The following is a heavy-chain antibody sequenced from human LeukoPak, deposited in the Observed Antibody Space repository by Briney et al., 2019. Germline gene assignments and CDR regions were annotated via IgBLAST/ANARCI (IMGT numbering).Heavy chain of an antibody. CDR3: AMGDNFGRVADAFDS. J-gene: IGHJ3*01. CDR1: GFTFDKFA. CDR2: ITSGADT. V-gene: IGHV3-23*01. Sequence: GGSLRLSFAASGFTFDKFAMSWVRQAPGKGLQWDSTITSGADTYYADSVKGRFSISRDNSRNTVSVQMHSLRADDTAVYFCAMGDNFGRVADAFDSWGQGTMVTVSS. D-gene: IGHD3-16*01.